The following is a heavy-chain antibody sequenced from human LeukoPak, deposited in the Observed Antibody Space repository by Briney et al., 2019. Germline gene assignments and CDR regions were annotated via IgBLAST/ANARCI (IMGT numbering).Heavy chain of an antibody. V-gene: IGHV4-39*01. J-gene: IGHJ4*02. CDR3: ARPTFGYVWGSSAVDYFDY. Sequence: SETLSLTCTVSGGSISSSSYYWGWIRQPPGKGLEWIGSIYYSGSTYYNPSLKSRVTISVDTSKNQFSLKLSSVTAADTAVYYCARPTFGYVWGSSAVDYFDYWGQGTLVTVSS. CDR1: GGSISSSSYY. D-gene: IGHD3-16*01. CDR2: IYYSGST.